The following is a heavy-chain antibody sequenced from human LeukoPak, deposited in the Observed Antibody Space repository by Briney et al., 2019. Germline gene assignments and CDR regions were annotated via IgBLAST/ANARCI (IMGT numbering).Heavy chain of an antibody. CDR2: ISWNSGSI. J-gene: IGHJ6*02. CDR1: GFTFDDYV. CDR3: AKDSHWGPFDYYYGMDV. V-gene: IGHV3-9*01. D-gene: IGHD7-27*01. Sequence: PGRSLRLSCAASGFTFDDYVMHWVRQAPGKGLEWVSGISWNSGSIGYADSVKGRFTISRDNAKNSLYLQMNSLRAEDTALYYCAKDSHWGPFDYYYGMDVWGQGTTVTVSS.